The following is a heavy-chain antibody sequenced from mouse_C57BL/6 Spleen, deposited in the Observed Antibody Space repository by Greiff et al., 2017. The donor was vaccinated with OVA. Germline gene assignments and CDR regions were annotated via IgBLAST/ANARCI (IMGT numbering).Heavy chain of an antibody. D-gene: IGHD1-1*01. V-gene: IGHV1-55*01. Sequence: QVQLQQPGAELVKPGASVKMSCKASGYTFTSYWITWVKQRPGQGLEWIGDIYPGSGSTNYSEKFKSKATLTVDTSSSTAYMQLSSLTSEDSAVYYCAREDYYGSSYDAMDYWGQGTSVTVSS. J-gene: IGHJ4*01. CDR3: AREDYYGSSYDAMDY. CDR1: GYTFTSYW. CDR2: IYPGSGST.